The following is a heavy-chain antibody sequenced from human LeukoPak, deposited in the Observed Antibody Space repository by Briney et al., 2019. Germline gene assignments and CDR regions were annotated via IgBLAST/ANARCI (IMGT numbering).Heavy chain of an antibody. J-gene: IGHJ4*02. CDR3: ARVGRQYDILTGYGEFEFFDY. D-gene: IGHD3-9*01. CDR1: GVSVTTYY. V-gene: IGHV4-4*07. CDR2: IYTGGST. Sequence: PSETLSLTCTVSGVSVTTYYWSWIRQPAGKGLEWIGRIYTGGSTNYNPSLKSRVTMSLDTSKNQFSLKLTSVTAADTAVYYCARVGRQYDILTGYGEFEFFDYWGQGTLVTVSS.